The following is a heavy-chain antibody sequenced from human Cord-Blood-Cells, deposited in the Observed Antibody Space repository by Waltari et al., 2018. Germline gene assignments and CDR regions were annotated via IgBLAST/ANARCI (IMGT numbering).Heavy chain of an antibody. Sequence: QVQLVQSGAEVKKPGASVKVSCKASGYTFTGYSMHWVRQAPGQGLEWMGWINPNSGGTNYAQKFQGRVTMTRDTSISTAYMELSRLRSDDTAVYYCARVSSGYCSSTSCYAIDYWGQGTLVTVSS. CDR1: GYTFTGYS. D-gene: IGHD2-2*03. J-gene: IGHJ4*02. CDR3: ARVSSGYCSSTSCYAIDY. V-gene: IGHV1-2*02. CDR2: INPNSGGT.